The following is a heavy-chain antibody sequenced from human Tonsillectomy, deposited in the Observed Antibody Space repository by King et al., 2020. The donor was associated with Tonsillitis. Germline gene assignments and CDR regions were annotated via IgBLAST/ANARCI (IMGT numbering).Heavy chain of an antibody. CDR1: GGSFSGYY. D-gene: IGHD1-26*01. CDR2: INHSGST. V-gene: IGHV4-34*01. CDR3: ARGYLESRSYLGDWYFDL. Sequence: VQLQQWGAGLLKPSETLSLTCAVYGGSFSGYYWSWIRQPPGKGLEWIGEINHSGSTNYNPSLKSRVTISVDTSKNQFSLKLSSVTAADTAVYYCARGYLESRSYLGDWYFDLWGRGTLVTVSS. J-gene: IGHJ2*01.